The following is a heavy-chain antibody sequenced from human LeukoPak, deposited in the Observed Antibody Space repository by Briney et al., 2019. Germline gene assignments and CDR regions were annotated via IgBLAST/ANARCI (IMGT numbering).Heavy chain of an antibody. CDR2: IYYSGST. V-gene: IGHV4-61*01. J-gene: IGHJ4*02. Sequence: SETLSLTCTVSGGSVSSGSYYWSWIRQPPGKGLEWMGYIYYSGSTNYNPSLKSRVTISVDTSKNQFSLKLSSVTAADTAVYYCARGDPSSGWYVFDYWGQGTLVTVSS. CDR1: GGSVSSGSYY. D-gene: IGHD6-19*01. CDR3: ARGDPSSGWYVFDY.